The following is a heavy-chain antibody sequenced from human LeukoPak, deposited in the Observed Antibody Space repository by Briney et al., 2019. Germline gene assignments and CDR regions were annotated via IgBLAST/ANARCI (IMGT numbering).Heavy chain of an antibody. V-gene: IGHV3-48*01. CDR1: GFTISSYS. CDR3: ARAMLYSNEIYVYFDY. D-gene: IGHD4-11*01. CDR2: ISSSSSSTI. J-gene: IGHJ4*01. Sequence: GGSLRLSCAASGFTISSYSMNWVRQAPGKGLQWVSYISSSSSSTIYYADSVKGRFTISSDNAKNSLYLQMNSLRAEDTALYYCARAMLYSNEIYVYFDYWGQGTLVTVSS.